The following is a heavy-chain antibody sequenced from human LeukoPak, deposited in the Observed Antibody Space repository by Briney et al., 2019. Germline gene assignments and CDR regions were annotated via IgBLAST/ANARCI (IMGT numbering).Heavy chain of an antibody. CDR3: GSGGRVDY. D-gene: IGHD3-16*01. V-gene: IGHV3-30*03. Sequence: GGSLRLSCAASGFTFSSYGMHWVRQAPGKGLEWVAVISYDGSNKYYADSVKGRFTISRDNSKNTPYLQMNSLRAEDTAVYYCGSGGRVDYWGQGTLVTVSS. J-gene: IGHJ4*02. CDR2: ISYDGSNK. CDR1: GFTFSSYG.